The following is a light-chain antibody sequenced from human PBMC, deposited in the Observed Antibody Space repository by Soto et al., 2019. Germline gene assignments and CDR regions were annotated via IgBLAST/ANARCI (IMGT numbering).Light chain of an antibody. Sequence: EIVMTQSPGTLSLSPGERASLSCRASQSVYSAYLAWYQQKTGRAPRLLIYDVSTRATGIPDRISGSGSGTDFTLTISRLESEDFAVYYCQHYGASPGTFGQGTKVEIK. CDR1: QSVYSAY. V-gene: IGKV3-20*01. J-gene: IGKJ1*01. CDR3: QHYGASPGT. CDR2: DVS.